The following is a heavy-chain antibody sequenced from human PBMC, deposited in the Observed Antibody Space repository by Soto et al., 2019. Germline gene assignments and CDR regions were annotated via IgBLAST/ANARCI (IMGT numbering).Heavy chain of an antibody. CDR3: AKDLDVDTPMAFDY. J-gene: IGHJ4*02. V-gene: IGHV3-23*01. CDR2: TSASGDST. Sequence: PGGSLRLSCAASGFTFNNYAMSWVRQAPGKGLEWVSATSASGDSTYYADSVKGRFTISRDNSRNTLYLQMYSLRAEDSAVYYCAKDLDVDTPMAFDYWGLGPLVTVSS. D-gene: IGHD5-18*01. CDR1: GFTFNNYA.